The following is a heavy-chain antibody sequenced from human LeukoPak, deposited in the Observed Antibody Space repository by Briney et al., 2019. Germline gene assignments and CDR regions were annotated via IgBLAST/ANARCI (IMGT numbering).Heavy chain of an antibody. V-gene: IGHV3-74*01. Sequence: QPGGSLRLSCAASGFTFSRYWMHWVRQGPGKGLVWVSRINSDGSSTSYADSVKGRFTISRDNAKNTLYLQMNSLRAEDTAVYYCARDWYSSGSYGDYWGQGTLVTVSS. CDR2: INSDGSST. D-gene: IGHD3-10*01. CDR3: ARDWYSSGSYGDY. J-gene: IGHJ4*02. CDR1: GFTFSRYW.